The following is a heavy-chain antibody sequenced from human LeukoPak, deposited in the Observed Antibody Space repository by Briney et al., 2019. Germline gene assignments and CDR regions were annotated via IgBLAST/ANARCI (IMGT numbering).Heavy chain of an antibody. Sequence: ASVKVSCKVSGYTLTELSMHWVRQAPGKGLEWMGGFDPEDGETIYAQKFQGRVTMTEDTSTDTAYMELSSLRSEDTAVYCCATESPGYSSSWYRSDLDYWGQGTLVTVSS. CDR3: ATESPGYSSSWYRSDLDY. V-gene: IGHV1-24*01. CDR1: GYTLTELS. CDR2: FDPEDGET. J-gene: IGHJ4*02. D-gene: IGHD6-13*01.